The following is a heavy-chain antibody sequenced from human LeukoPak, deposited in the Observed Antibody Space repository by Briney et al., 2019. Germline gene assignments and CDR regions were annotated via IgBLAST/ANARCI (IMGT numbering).Heavy chain of an antibody. CDR3: AKENCSGGSCPSDY. CDR2: INPNSGGT. CDR1: GYTFTGYY. J-gene: IGHJ4*02. D-gene: IGHD2-15*01. V-gene: IGHV1-2*02. Sequence: GASVKVSCKASGYTFTGYYMHWVRQAPGQGLEWMGWINPNSGGTNYAQKFQGRVTMTRDTSISTAYMELSRLRSDDTAVYYCAKENCSGGSCPSDYWGQGTLVTVSS.